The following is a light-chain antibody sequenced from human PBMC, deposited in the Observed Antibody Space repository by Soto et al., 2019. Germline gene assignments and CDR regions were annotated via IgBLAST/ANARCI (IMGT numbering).Light chain of an antibody. CDR3: SSYRNSNSVV. Sequence: QSALTQPASVSGSPGQSITISCTGTSSDVGGYNFVSWYQQHPGKAPKLMIYDVSNRPSWVSDRFSGSKSGNTASLTISGLQPEDEADYYCSSYRNSNSVVFGRGTKLTVL. CDR2: DVS. V-gene: IGLV2-14*01. J-gene: IGLJ2*01. CDR1: SSDVGGYNF.